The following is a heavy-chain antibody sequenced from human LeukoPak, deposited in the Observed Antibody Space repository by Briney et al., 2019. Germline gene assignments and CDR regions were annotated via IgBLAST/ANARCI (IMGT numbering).Heavy chain of an antibody. CDR3: AGDRCSGGNCAFDS. CDR2: VSTYNGNT. CDR1: GYSFTTYS. Sequence: ASVKVSCKTSGYSFTTYSINWVRQAPGQGLEWMGRVSTYNGNTKSAQKFQGRVTMTTDTSTSTVYMELASLSSDDTASYYCAGDRCSGGNCAFDSWGQGTLVTVSS. J-gene: IGHJ4*02. D-gene: IGHD2-15*01. V-gene: IGHV1-18*01.